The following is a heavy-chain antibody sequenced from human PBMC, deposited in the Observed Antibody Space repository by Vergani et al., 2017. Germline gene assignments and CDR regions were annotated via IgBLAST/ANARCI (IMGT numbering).Heavy chain of an antibody. D-gene: IGHD2-21*01. CDR1: GMSISNNNYY. V-gene: IGHV4-39*07. CDR3: ARGNCGVNCPKYNWLAP. J-gene: IGHJ5*02. Sequence: QLQLQESGPRLVKPSETLSLTCSLSGMSISNNNYYWGWIRQPPGKGLEWIGRIYPNGNGNYNESLRSRLTMSIDTSRSQFSLSLSSVTAADTAVYYCARGNCGVNCPKYNWLAPWGRGILVTVSS. CDR2: IYPNGNG.